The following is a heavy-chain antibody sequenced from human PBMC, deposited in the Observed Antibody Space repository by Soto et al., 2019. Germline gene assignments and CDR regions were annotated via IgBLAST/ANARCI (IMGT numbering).Heavy chain of an antibody. CDR3: NRDLFHHTSPQPFDY. Sequence: HPGGSLRLSCAGSGFKFDDYAMSWVRQAPGRGLEWVGYIRSRSYAGTTAYAASVEGRFIISRDDTRSIAYLQMHGLRIEDTAVYYCNRDLFHHTSPQPFDYWGQGTLVTVSS. V-gene: IGHV3-49*04. J-gene: IGHJ4*02. CDR1: GFKFDDYA. CDR2: IRSRSYAGTT.